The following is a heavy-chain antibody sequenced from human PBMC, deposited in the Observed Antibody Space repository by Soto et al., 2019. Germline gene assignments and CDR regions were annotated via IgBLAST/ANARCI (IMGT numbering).Heavy chain of an antibody. V-gene: IGHV1-18*01. CDR2: ISGYNGYT. CDR3: ARNIAAAGDIDY. D-gene: IGHD6-13*01. CDR1: GYTFISNG. Sequence: QVQLLQSGAEVRKPGASVKVSCKASGYTFISNGITWVRQAPGQWLEWMGWISGYNGYTNYAQKFQGRVTVTSDTSTGTVDMELRSLRSDDTAVYYCARNIAAAGDIDYWGQGTLVTVSS. J-gene: IGHJ4*02.